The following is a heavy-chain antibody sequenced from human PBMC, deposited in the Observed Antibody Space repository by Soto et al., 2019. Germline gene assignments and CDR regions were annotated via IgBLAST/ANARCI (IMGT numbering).Heavy chain of an antibody. CDR2: INHSGST. CDR1: VGSFRGYY. Sequence: SETLSLSCTVYVGSFRGYYWSWIRQPPGKGLEWIGEINHSGSTNYNPSLKSRVTISVDTSKNQFSLKLSSVTAADTAVYYCARDNGGGYNNWFDPWGQGTLVTVSS. J-gene: IGHJ5*02. CDR3: ARDNGGGYNNWFDP. D-gene: IGHD2-8*01. V-gene: IGHV4-34*01.